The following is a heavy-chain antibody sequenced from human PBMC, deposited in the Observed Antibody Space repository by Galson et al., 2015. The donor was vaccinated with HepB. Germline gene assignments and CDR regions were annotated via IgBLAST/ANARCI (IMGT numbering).Heavy chain of an antibody. J-gene: IGHJ5*02. CDR3: ARDSYYGSGSLLNWFDP. CDR2: ISAYNGNT. CDR1: GYTFTSYG. Sequence: QSGAEVKKPGASVKVSCKASGYTFTSYGISWVRQAPGQGLEWMGWISAYNGNTNYAQKLQGRVTMTTDTSTSTAYMELRSLRSDDTAVYYCARDSYYGSGSLLNWFDPWGQGTLVTVSS. V-gene: IGHV1-18*04. D-gene: IGHD3-10*01.